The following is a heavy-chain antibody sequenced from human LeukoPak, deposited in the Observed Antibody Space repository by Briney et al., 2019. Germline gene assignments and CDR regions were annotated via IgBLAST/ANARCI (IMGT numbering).Heavy chain of an antibody. Sequence: KPSETLSLTCTVSGGSISSYYWSWIRQPPGKGLEWIGYIYYSGSTNYNPSLKSRVTISVDTSKNQFSLKLSSVTAADTAVYYCARDRHCSGGSCYPYYFDYWGQGTLVTVSS. V-gene: IGHV4-59*01. CDR3: ARDRHCSGGSCYPYYFDY. J-gene: IGHJ4*02. CDR2: IYYSGST. D-gene: IGHD2-15*01. CDR1: GGSISSYY.